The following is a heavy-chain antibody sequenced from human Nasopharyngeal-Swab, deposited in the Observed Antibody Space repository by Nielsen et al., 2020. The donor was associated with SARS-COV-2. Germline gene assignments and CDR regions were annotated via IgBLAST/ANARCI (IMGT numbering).Heavy chain of an antibody. CDR1: GFTFSSYT. J-gene: IGHJ6*03. CDR3: AKYYGDYPYYYYYMDV. V-gene: IGHV3-23*01. D-gene: IGHD4-17*01. CDR2: ISGSDGST. Sequence: GGSLRLSCGASGFTFSSYTMSWVRQAPGKGLEWVSAISGSDGSTYYADSVKGRFTISRDNSKNTLYLQMNSLRAEDTAVYYCAKYYGDYPYYYYYMDVWGKGTTVTVSS.